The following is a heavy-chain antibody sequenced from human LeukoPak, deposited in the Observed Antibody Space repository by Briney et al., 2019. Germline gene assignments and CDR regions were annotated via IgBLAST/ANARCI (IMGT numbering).Heavy chain of an antibody. V-gene: IGHV4-4*02. D-gene: IGHD1-26*01. CDR2: IYHSGST. CDR3: VRGDSGYDYGMDV. J-gene: IGHJ6*02. Sequence: SGTLSLTCAVSGGTISSSNWWSWVRQPPGKGPEWIGEIYHSGSTNYNPSLKSRVTISVDKSKNQFSLKLSSVTAADTAVYYCVRGDSGYDYGMDVWGQGTTVTVSS. CDR1: GGTISSSNW.